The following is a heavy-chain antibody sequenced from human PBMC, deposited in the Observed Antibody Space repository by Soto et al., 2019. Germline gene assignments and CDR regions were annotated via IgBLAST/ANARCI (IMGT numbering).Heavy chain of an antibody. J-gene: IGHJ3*02. CDR1: GFTFSSYW. V-gene: IGHV3-7*01. Sequence: EVQLVESGGGLVQPGGSLRLSCAASGFTFSSYWMSWVRQAPGKGLEWVANIKQDGSEEYCVDSVMGRFTSSRDNAKNSLYLPMNSLRVEDTAVYYCARSHSAAFYMWGQGTMVTVSS. CDR3: ARSHSAAFYM. CDR2: IKQDGSEE.